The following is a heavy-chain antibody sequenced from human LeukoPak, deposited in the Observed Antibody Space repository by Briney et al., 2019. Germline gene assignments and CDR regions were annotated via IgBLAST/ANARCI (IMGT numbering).Heavy chain of an antibody. CDR2: IWYDGSNK. CDR3: ARDFGTYYYYYYGMDV. V-gene: IGHV3-33*01. CDR1: GFTFSSYG. J-gene: IGHJ6*02. D-gene: IGHD3-16*01. Sequence: GSLRLSCAAPGFTFSSYGMHWVRQAPGKGLEWVAVIWYDGSNKYYADSVKGRFTISRDNSKNTLYLQMNSLRAEDTAVYYCARDFGTYYYYYYGMDVWGQGTTVTVSS.